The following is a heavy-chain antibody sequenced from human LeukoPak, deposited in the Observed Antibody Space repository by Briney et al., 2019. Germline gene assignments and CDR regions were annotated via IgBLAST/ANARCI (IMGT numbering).Heavy chain of an antibody. CDR3: AKDYSYYGSGSYPD. Sequence: GGSLRLSCAASGFTVSSNYMSWVRQAPGKGLEWVSIIYSGGSTFYADSVKGRFTISRDNSKNTLYLQMNSLRAEDTAVYYCAKDYSYYGSGSYPDWGQGTLVTVSS. CDR2: IYSGGST. V-gene: IGHV3-53*05. D-gene: IGHD3-10*01. J-gene: IGHJ4*02. CDR1: GFTVSSNY.